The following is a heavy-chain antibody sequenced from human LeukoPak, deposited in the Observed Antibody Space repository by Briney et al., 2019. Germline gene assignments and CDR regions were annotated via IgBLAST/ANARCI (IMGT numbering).Heavy chain of an antibody. CDR2: IYYSGST. V-gene: IGHV4-59*08. J-gene: IGHJ4*02. CDR3: ARHRDGYNFRGFDY. Sequence: PSETLSLTCTVSGGSISSYYWSWIRQPPGKGLEWIGYIYYSGSTNYNPSLKSRVTISVDTSKNQFSLKLSSVTAADTAVYYCARHRDGYNFRGFDYWGQGTLVTVSS. CDR1: GGSISSYY. D-gene: IGHD5-24*01.